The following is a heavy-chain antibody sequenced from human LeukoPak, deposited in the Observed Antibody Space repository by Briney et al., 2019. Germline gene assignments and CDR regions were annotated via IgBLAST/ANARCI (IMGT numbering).Heavy chain of an antibody. J-gene: IGHJ4*02. CDR2: VNPDGSDT. D-gene: IGHD2-8*01. V-gene: IGHV3-74*03. CDR3: VGPPTNHQFDY. CDR1: GFCFTTYW. Sequence: AGSLRLSCAVSGFCFTTYWMHWVRHTQGQGLVWVSRVNPDGSDTKYADSMKSRFTITRDNAKNTLSLHMDSLRAEYTAVYYCVGPPTNHQFDYWGQGSLVSVSS.